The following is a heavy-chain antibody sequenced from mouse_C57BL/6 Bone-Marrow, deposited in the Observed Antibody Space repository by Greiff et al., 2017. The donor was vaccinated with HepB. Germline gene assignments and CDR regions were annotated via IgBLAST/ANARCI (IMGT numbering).Heavy chain of an antibody. V-gene: IGHV1-19*01. CDR3: ARGGGITARNYYAMDY. D-gene: IGHD2-4*01. CDR2: INPYNGGT. J-gene: IGHJ4*01. CDR1: GYTFTDYY. Sequence: DVKLQESGPVLVKPGASVKMSCKASGYTFTDYYMNWVKQSHGKSLEWIGVINPYNGGTSYNQKFKGKATLTVDKSSSTAYMELNSLTSEDSAVYYCARGGGITARNYYAMDYWGQGTSVTVSS.